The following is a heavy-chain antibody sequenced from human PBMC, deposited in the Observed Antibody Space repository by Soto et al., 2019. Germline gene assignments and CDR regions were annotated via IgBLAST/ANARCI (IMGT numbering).Heavy chain of an antibody. CDR1: GFTFSSYA. Sequence: GGSLRLSCAASGFTFSSYAMHWVRQAPGKGLEWVAVISYDGSNKYYADSVKGRFTISRDNSKNTLYLQMNSLRAEDTAVYYCARDFITMVRGVISFDLDPWGQGTLVTVSS. V-gene: IGHV3-30-3*01. J-gene: IGHJ5*02. CDR2: ISYDGSNK. CDR3: ARDFITMVRGVISFDLDP. D-gene: IGHD3-10*01.